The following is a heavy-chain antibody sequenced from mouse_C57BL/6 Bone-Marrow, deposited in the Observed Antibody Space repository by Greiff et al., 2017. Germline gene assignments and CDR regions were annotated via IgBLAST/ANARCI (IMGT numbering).Heavy chain of an antibody. Sequence: EVQGVESGGGLVKPGGSLKLSCAASGFTFSSYTMSWVRQTPEKRLEWVATISGGGGNTYYPDSVKGRFTISRDNAKNTLYLQMSSLRSEDTALYYCANLITAVVEYFDVWGTGTTVTVSS. D-gene: IGHD1-1*01. CDR3: ANLITAVVEYFDV. CDR2: ISGGGGNT. CDR1: GFTFSSYT. V-gene: IGHV5-9*01. J-gene: IGHJ1*03.